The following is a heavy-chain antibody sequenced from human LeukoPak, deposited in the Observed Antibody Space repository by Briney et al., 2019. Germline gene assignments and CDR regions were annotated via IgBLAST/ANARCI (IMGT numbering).Heavy chain of an antibody. CDR1: GGSISSGGYY. D-gene: IGHD3-22*01. Sequence: TSQTLSLTCTVSGGSISSGGYYWSWIRQHPGKGLEWIGYIYYSGSTYYNPSLKSRVTISVDTSKNQFSLKLSSVTAADTAVYYCARGLRVPTYYYDSNSQEFDYWGQGTLVTVSS. CDR2: IYYSGST. V-gene: IGHV4-31*03. CDR3: ARGLRVPTYYYDSNSQEFDY. J-gene: IGHJ4*02.